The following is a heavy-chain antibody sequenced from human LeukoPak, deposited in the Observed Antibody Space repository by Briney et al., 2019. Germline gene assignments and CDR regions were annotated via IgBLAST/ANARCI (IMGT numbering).Heavy chain of an antibody. D-gene: IGHD6-13*01. J-gene: IGHJ6*02. CDR3: TRPPPEDSSSWSHYGMDV. CDR2: IRSKANSYAT. V-gene: IGHV3-73*01. Sequence: GGSLRLSCAASGFTFSGSAMHWVRQASGKGLEWVGRIRSKANSYATAYAASVKGRFTISRDDSKNTAYLQMNSLKTEDTAVYYCTRPPPEDSSSWSHYGMDVWGQGTTVTVSS. CDR1: GFTFSGSA.